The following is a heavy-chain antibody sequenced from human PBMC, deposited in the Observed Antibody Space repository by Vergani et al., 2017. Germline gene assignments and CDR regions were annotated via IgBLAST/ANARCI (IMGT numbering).Heavy chain of an antibody. CDR3: ARDNSYGSGFGDV. J-gene: IGHJ6*02. CDR1: GFTSSSYS. CDR2: ISTSSTYI. Sequence: EVQLVESGGGLVKPGGSLRLSCAASGFTSSSYSMNWVRQAPGKGLEWVSSISTSSTYIYYADSVKGRFTISRDNAKNSLYLQMNSLRAEDTAVYYCARDNSYGSGFGDVWGQGTTVTVSS. D-gene: IGHD3-10*01. V-gene: IGHV3-21*01.